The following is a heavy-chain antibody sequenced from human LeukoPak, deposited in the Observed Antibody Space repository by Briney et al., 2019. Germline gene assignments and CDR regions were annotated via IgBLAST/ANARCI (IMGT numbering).Heavy chain of an antibody. Sequence: GGSLRLSCAASGFTFSTYWMSWVRQAPGKGLEWVVNIKQDGSEKYYVDSVKGRFTISRDNAKNSLYLQMNNLRAEDTAVYYCATHPGDYWFGYLQLWGQGTLVTVSS. CDR3: ATHPGDYWFGYLQL. V-gene: IGHV3-7*01. CDR1: GFTFSTYW. D-gene: IGHD3-10*01. J-gene: IGHJ4*02. CDR2: IKQDGSEK.